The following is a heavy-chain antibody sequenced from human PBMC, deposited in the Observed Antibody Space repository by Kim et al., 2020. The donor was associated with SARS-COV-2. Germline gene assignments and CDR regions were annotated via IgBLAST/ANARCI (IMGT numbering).Heavy chain of an antibody. Sequence: KSRVTILVDTSKNQFSLKLSSVTAADTAVYYCAREDDSSGYYPYYGMDVWGQGTTVTVSS. D-gene: IGHD3-22*01. CDR3: AREDDSSGYYPYYGMDV. J-gene: IGHJ6*02. V-gene: IGHV4-39*07.